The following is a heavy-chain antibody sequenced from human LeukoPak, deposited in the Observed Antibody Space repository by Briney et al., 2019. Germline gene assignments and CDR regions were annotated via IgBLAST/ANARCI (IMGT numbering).Heavy chain of an antibody. CDR3: ARSDWFDP. CDR1: GFTFSGYW. Sequence: PGGSLRLSCAASGFTFSGYWMHWVRQAAGKGLVWVSRIKGDGSSTSYADSAKGRFTISRDNAKNTLYLQMNSLRAEDTAVYYCARSDWFDPWGQGTLVTVSS. J-gene: IGHJ5*02. CDR2: IKGDGSST. V-gene: IGHV3-74*01.